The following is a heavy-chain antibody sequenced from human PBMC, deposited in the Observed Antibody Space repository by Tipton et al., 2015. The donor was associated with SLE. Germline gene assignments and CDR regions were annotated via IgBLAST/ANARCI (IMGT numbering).Heavy chain of an antibody. CDR2: IPASGST. D-gene: IGHD6-19*01. J-gene: IGHJ4*02. CDR1: GGSISSGSYY. V-gene: IGHV4-61*02. Sequence: TLSLTCTVSGGSISSGSYYWSWIRQPAGKGLEWIGRIPASGSTEYNPSLKSRVSISLDTSKKHFSLRLTSVTAADTAVYYCARARQWLVGDYWGQGTLVIVSS. CDR3: ARARQWLVGDY.